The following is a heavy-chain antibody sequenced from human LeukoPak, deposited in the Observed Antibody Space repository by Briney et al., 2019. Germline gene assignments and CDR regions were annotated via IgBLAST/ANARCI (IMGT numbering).Heavy chain of an antibody. V-gene: IGHV3-21*01. CDR2: ISSSSSYI. Sequence: PGGSLRLSCAASGFTFSSYSMTWVRQAPGKGLEWVSSISSSSSYIYYADSVKGRFTISRDNAKNSLYLQMNSLRAEDTAVYYCARGSNSYYDSSGYYDYWGQGTLVTVSS. CDR3: ARGSNSYYDSSGYYDY. CDR1: GFTFSSYS. J-gene: IGHJ4*02. D-gene: IGHD3-22*01.